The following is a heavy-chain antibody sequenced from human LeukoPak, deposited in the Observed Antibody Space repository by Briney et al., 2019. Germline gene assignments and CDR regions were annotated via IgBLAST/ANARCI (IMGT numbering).Heavy chain of an antibody. J-gene: IGHJ4*02. CDR3: ARYCTFRTCSGTKFDS. CDR1: GMTFSSHW. CDR2: IKSDGSEK. V-gene: IGHV3-7*01. D-gene: IGHD1-1*01. Sequence: GGSLRLSCAASGMTFSSHWMSWVRQAPGKGLEWVANIKSDGSEKYYLDSVKGRFTISRDNAKNSLYLQMNSLRAEDSAVYYCARYCTFRTCSGTKFDSWGQGTLVTISS.